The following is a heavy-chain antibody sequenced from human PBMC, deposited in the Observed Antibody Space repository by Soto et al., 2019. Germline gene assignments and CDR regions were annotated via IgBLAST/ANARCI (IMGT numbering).Heavy chain of an antibody. CDR2: IYYSGTT. CDR3: GGRGHP. Sequence: QVQLQESGPGLVKPSQTLSLTCTVSGGSISSGGYYWSWIRQHPGKGLEWIGYIYYSGTTYYNPSLQSRVTLSGDAAKDQFSLRLNSVTAADTAVFYCGGRGHPWGQGNLGPLSP. J-gene: IGHJ5*02. CDR1: GGSISSGGYY. V-gene: IGHV4-31*03.